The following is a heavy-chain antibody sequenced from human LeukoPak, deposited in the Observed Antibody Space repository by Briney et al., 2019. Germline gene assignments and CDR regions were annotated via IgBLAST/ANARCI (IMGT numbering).Heavy chain of an antibody. CDR2: ISGSGGST. CDR1: GFTFSSYA. CDR3: AKDRRDGYNSYAFDI. V-gene: IGHV3-23*01. Sequence: GGSLRLSCAASGFTFSSYAMSWVRQAPGKGLEWVSAISGSGGSTYYADSVKGRFTISRDNSKNTLYLQMNSLRAEDTAVYYCAKDRRDGYNSYAFDIWAKGQWSPSLQ. J-gene: IGHJ3*02. D-gene: IGHD5-24*01.